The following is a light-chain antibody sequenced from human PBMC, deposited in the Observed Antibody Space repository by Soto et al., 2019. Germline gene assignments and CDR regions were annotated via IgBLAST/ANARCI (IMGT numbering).Light chain of an antibody. Sequence: EFVLTQSPGTLSLSPGDRATFSCRATQSVGDIYLAWYQQKAGQAPRLLIHGTSRRATGIPDRFSGSRSGTDFNLTISRLEAEDFAVYYCQQYNNWPPQFTFGPGTKVDIK. V-gene: IGKV3-20*01. CDR3: QQYNNWPPQFT. CDR2: GTS. CDR1: QSVGDIY. J-gene: IGKJ3*01.